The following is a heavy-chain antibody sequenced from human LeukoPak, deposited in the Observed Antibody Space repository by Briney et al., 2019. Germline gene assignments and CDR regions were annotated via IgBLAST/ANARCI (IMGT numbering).Heavy chain of an antibody. J-gene: IGHJ3*02. CDR3: ARCYYDSSGALDAFDI. CDR2: INHSGST. CDR1: GGSFSGYY. Sequence: PSETLSLTCAVYGGSFSGYYWSWIRQPPGKGLEWIGEINHSGSTNYNPSLKSQVTISVDTSKNQFSLKLSSVTAADTAVYYCARCYYDSSGALDAFDIWGQGTMVTVSS. D-gene: IGHD3-22*01. V-gene: IGHV4-34*01.